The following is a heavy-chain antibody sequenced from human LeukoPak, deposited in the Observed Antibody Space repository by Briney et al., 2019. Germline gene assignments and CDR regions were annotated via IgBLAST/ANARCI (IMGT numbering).Heavy chain of an antibody. J-gene: IGHJ4*02. V-gene: IGHV4-34*01. CDR2: INHSGST. CDR3: ARGKRAVAGKDY. Sequence: SETLSLTCAVYGGSFSGYYWSWIRQPPGKGLEWIGEINHSGSTNYNPSLKSRATISVDTSKNQFSLKLSSVTAADTAVYYCARGKRAVAGKDYWGQGTLVTVSS. D-gene: IGHD6-19*01. CDR1: GGSFSGYY.